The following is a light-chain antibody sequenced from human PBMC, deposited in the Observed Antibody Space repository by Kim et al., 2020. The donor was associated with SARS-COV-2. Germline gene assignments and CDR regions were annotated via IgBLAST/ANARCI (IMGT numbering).Light chain of an antibody. J-gene: IGKJ5*01. CDR3: RQYDYRPAVT. CDR1: QDISNY. CDR2: DAS. V-gene: IGKV1-33*01. Sequence: DIQMTQSPSSLSASVGDRVTITCQASQDISNYLKWYQQKPGKAPKLLIYDASNLETGVPSRFSGSGSGTYFTFTINSLQPEDIATYYCRQYDYRPAVTFGQGTRLEIK.